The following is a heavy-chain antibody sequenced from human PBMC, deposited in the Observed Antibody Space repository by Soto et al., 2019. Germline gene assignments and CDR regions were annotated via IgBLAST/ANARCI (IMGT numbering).Heavy chain of an antibody. D-gene: IGHD2-15*01. Sequence: GGSLRLSCAASGFTFSNAWMNWVRQAPGKGLEWVGRIKSKTDGGTTDYAAPVKGRFTISRDDSKNTLYLQMNSLKTEDTAVYYCTTEVVVVVAATTIYYYYGMDVWGQGTTVTVSS. V-gene: IGHV3-15*07. CDR1: GFTFSNAW. J-gene: IGHJ6*02. CDR2: IKSKTDGGTT. CDR3: TTEVVVVVAATTIYYYYGMDV.